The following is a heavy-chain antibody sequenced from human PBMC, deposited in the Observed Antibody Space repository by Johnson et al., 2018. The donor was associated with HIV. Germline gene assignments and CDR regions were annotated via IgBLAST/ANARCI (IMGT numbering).Heavy chain of an antibody. D-gene: IGHD3-10*01. Sequence: VQVVESGGGVVQPGRSLRLSCAASGFTFSSYAMHWVRQAPGKGLEWVAVISYDGSNKYYADSVKGRFTISRDNSKNTLYLQMNSLRAEDTAVYYCARDQVLLWFGSGGDAFDIWGQVTMVTVSS. V-gene: IGHV3-30-3*01. CDR3: ARDQVLLWFGSGGDAFDI. J-gene: IGHJ3*02. CDR2: ISYDGSNK. CDR1: GFTFSSYA.